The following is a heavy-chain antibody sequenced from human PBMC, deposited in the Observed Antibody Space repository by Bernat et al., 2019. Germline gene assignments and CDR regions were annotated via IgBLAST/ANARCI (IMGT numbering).Heavy chain of an antibody. CDR3: AHRKYYFDY. Sequence: QVTLRESGPALVKPTQTLTLTCTFSGFSLSTSGMCVSWIRQPPGKALEWLALIYWDDDKRYSPSLKSRLTITKDTSKNQVVLTMTNMDPVDTATYYCAHRKYYFDYWGQGTLVTVSS. CDR1: GFSLSTSGMC. V-gene: IGHV2-5*08. CDR2: IYWDDDK. J-gene: IGHJ4*02.